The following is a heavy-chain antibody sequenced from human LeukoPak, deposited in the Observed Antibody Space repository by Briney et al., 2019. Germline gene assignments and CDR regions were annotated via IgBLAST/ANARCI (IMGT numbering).Heavy chain of an antibody. CDR1: GYTFTSYD. CDR2: INPNSGGT. D-gene: IGHD6-6*01. Sequence: SVKVSCKASGYTFTSYDINWVRQATGQGLEWMGWINPNSGGTNYAQKFQGRVTMTRDTSISTAYMELSRLRSDDTAVYYCARKPYSSSSFDYWGQGTLVTVSS. V-gene: IGHV1-2*02. CDR3: ARKPYSSSSFDY. J-gene: IGHJ4*02.